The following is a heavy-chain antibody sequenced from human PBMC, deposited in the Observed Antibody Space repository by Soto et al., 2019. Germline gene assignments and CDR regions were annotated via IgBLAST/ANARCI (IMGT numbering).Heavy chain of an antibody. CDR1: GFTFSSYS. V-gene: IGHV3-48*02. D-gene: IGHD3-22*01. J-gene: IGHJ3*02. CDR2: ISSSSSTI. Sequence: EVQLVESGGGLVQPGGSLRLSCAASGFTFSSYSMNWVRQAPGKGLEWVSYISSSSSTIYYADSVKGRFTISRDNAKNSLYLQMNSLRDEDTAVYYCASDYYDSSGYFVRGAFDIWGQGTMVTVSS. CDR3: ASDYYDSSGYFVRGAFDI.